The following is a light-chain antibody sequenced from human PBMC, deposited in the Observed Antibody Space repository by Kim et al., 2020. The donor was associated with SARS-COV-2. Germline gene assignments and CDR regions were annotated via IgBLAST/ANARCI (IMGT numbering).Light chain of an antibody. V-gene: IGLV2-23*02. CDR1: SSDVGSYDL. Sequence: QSALTQPASVSGSPGQSITISCTGTSSDVGSYDLVSWYQQHPGKVPKLLIYEVTKRPSGVSARFSGSKSGNTASLSISWLQAEDEADYYCCSFVSGNTFMLFGGGTQLTVL. J-gene: IGLJ2*01. CDR2: EVT. CDR3: CSFVSGNTFML.